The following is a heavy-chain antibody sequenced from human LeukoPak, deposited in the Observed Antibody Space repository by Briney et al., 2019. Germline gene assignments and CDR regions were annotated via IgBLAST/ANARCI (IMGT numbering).Heavy chain of an antibody. V-gene: IGHV3-23*01. CDR2: ISGSGGST. D-gene: IGHD3-3*01. CDR3: AKVFGRVGTFDY. Sequence: GGSLRLSSAASGFTFSSYAMSWVRQAPGKGLEWVSAISGSGGSTYYADSVKGRFTISRDNSKNTLYLQMNSLRAEDTAVYYCAKVFGRVGTFDYWGQGTLVTVSS. J-gene: IGHJ4*02. CDR1: GFTFSSYA.